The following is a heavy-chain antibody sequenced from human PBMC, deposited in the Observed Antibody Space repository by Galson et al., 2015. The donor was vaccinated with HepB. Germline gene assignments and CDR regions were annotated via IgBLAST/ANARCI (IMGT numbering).Heavy chain of an antibody. CDR2: INSDGSST. CDR1: GFTFSSYW. D-gene: IGHD4-17*01. V-gene: IGHV3-74*01. CDR3: ARSTSYGDYVLYY. Sequence: SLRLSCAASGFTFSSYWMHWVRQAPGKGLVWVSRINSDGSSTSYADSVKGRFTISRDNAKNTLYLQMNSLRAEDTAVYYCARSTSYGDYVLYYWGQGTLVTVPS. J-gene: IGHJ4*02.